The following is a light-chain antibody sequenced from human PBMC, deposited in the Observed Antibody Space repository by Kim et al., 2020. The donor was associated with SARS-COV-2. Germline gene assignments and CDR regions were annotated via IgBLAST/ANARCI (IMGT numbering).Light chain of an antibody. J-gene: IGKJ1*01. V-gene: IGKV3-20*01. CDR1: QSISSSY. CDR3: QQYDNSHWT. Sequence: YPGERATLSCRASQSISSSYLAWYQQKPGQAPRLLIYGASSRATGIPDRFSGSGSGTDFTLTISRLEPEDFAVYYCQQYDNSHWTFGQGTKVDIK. CDR2: GAS.